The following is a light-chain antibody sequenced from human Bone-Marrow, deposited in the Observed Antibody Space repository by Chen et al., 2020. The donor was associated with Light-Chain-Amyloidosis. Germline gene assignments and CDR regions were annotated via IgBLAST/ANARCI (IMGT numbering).Light chain of an antibody. CDR2: DDS. Sequence: SYVLTPPSSVSVGPGQTATIACGGNNIGSTSVHWYQQTPGQAPLLVVYDDSDRPSGIPERLSGSNSGNTATLTISRVEAGDEADYYCQVWDRSSDRPVFGGGTKLTVL. V-gene: IGLV3-21*02. CDR3: QVWDRSSDRPV. CDR1: NIGSTS. J-gene: IGLJ3*02.